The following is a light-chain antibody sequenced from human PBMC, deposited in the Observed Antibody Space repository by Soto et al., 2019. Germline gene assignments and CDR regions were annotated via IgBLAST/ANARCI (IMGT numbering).Light chain of an antibody. V-gene: IGKV3-15*01. J-gene: IGKJ1*01. CDR3: QQYYDWAWT. CDR1: QSISSN. Sequence: EIVMTQSPATLSVSPGERATLSCRASQSISSNLAWYQQKPGQAPGLLIYGASTRATGIPARFSGSGSGTEFTLTISSLQSEDSAVYNCQQYYDWAWTFGQGTKVEIK. CDR2: GAS.